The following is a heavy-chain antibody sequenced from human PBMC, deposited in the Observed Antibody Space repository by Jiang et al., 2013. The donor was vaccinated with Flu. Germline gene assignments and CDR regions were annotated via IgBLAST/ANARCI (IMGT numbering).Heavy chain of an antibody. J-gene: IGHJ4*02. Sequence: DGGANRTTTGTRRKDRFTISRDDSINTLYLQMNSLKTEDTAVYYCTTDRDSSGYWFGGELDYWGQGTLVTVSS. CDR3: TTDRDSSGYWFGGELDY. CDR2: DGGAN. V-gene: IGHV3-15*01. D-gene: IGHD3-22*01.